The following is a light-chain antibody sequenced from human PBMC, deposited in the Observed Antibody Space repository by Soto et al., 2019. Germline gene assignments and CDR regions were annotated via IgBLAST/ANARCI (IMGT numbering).Light chain of an antibody. CDR3: QTWGTGIHEDVV. J-gene: IGLJ2*01. CDR1: SGHSSYA. Sequence: QSVLTQSPSASASLGASVKLTCTLSSGHSSYAIAWHQQQPEKGPRYLMKLNSDGSHSKGDGIPDRFSGSSSGAERYLTISSLQSEDEADYYCQTWGTGIHEDVVFGGGTKLTVL. V-gene: IGLV4-69*01. CDR2: LNSDGSH.